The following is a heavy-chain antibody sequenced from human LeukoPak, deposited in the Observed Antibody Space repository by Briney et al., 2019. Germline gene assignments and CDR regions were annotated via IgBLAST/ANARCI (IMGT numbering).Heavy chain of an antibody. CDR3: ARDRRDVYPGYYFDY. Sequence: PGGSLRLSCGTSGFTFITYWMSWVRQAPGKGLEWVANIKQDGSEEYYVDSVKGRFTISRDNAKNSLYLQMNSLGAEDTAVYYCARDRRDVYPGYYFDYWGQGTLVTVSS. CDR1: GFTFITYW. D-gene: IGHD5-24*01. CDR2: IKQDGSEE. J-gene: IGHJ4*02. V-gene: IGHV3-7*01.